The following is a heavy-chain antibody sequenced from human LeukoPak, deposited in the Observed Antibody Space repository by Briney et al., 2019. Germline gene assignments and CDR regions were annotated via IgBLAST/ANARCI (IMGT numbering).Heavy chain of an antibody. CDR2: ISGSGGST. D-gene: IGHD3-3*01. CDR3: ARADSLLSGAFDI. V-gene: IGHV3-23*01. Sequence: GGSLRLSCAASGFTFSSYAMSWVRQAPGKGLEWVSAISGSGGSTYYADSVKGRFTISRDNSKNTLYLQMNSLRAEDTAVYYCARADSLLSGAFDIWGQGTMVTVSS. J-gene: IGHJ3*02. CDR1: GFTFSSYA.